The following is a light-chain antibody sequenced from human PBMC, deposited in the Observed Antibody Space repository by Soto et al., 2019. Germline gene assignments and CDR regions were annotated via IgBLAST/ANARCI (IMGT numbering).Light chain of an antibody. CDR3: QVWDSSTAEKV. Sequence: SYELTQPLSVSVALGQTARITCGGTNIGSKNVHWYQQKPGQAPVLVIYRDSNRPSGIPERFSGSNSGNTATLTISRAQAGDEADYYCQVWDSSTAEKVFGGGTQLTVL. CDR1: NIGSKN. V-gene: IGLV3-9*01. J-gene: IGLJ2*01. CDR2: RDS.